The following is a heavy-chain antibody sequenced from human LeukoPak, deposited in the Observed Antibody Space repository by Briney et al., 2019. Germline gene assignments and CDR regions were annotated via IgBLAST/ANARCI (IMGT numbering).Heavy chain of an antibody. J-gene: IGHJ4*02. CDR2: INPNSGGT. D-gene: IGHD2-2*01. V-gene: IGHV1-2*02. CDR1: GYTFTGYY. Sequence: GASVKVSCKASGYTFTGYYMHWVRQAPGQGLEWMGWINPNSGGTNYAQKFQGRVTMTRDTSISTAYMELSRLRSDDTAVYYCARVGVKVVPAQRRSSLAYWSQGTLVTVSS. CDR3: ARVGVKVVPAQRRSSLAY.